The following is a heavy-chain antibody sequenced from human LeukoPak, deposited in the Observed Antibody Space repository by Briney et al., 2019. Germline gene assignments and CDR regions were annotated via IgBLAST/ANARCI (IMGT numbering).Heavy chain of an antibody. D-gene: IGHD4-17*01. CDR1: GFTFSSYG. CDR3: ARAQTYGDYRLLLDY. CDR2: LNWDGGTT. J-gene: IGHJ4*02. Sequence: PGGSLRLSCAASGFTFSSYGMHWVRQAPGKGLEWVSGLNWDGGTTGHADSVKGRFTISRDNAKNSLYLQMNSLRAEDTALYYCARAQTYGDYRLLLDYWGQGTLVTVSS. V-gene: IGHV3-20*04.